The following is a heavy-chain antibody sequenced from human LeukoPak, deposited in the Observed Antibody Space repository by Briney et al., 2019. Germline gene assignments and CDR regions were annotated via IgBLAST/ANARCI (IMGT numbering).Heavy chain of an antibody. V-gene: IGHV1-18*01. CDR2: ISAYNGNT. CDR1: GYTFTSYG. Sequence: VASVKVSCKASGYTFTSYGISWVRQAPGQGLEWMGWISAYNGNTNYAQKLQGRVTIIRDTSTSTAYMELRRLRSDDTAVYYCARFTFWSGYYPFDYWGQGTLVTVSS. J-gene: IGHJ4*02. D-gene: IGHD3-3*01. CDR3: ARFTFWSGYYPFDY.